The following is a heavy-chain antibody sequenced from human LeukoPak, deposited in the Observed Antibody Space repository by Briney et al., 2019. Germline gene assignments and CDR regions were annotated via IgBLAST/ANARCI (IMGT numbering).Heavy chain of an antibody. CDR2: IYYNGTT. CDR1: GGSISSSSSY. J-gene: IGHJ6*02. Sequence: SETLSLTCSVSGGSISSSSSYWGWIRQPPGKGLEWIGNIYYNGTTYYNPSLKSRVTISVDTSKNQFSLKLSSVTAADTALYYCARRDYYVSAVDVWGQGTTVTVSS. CDR3: ARRDYYVSAVDV. D-gene: IGHD3-10*02. V-gene: IGHV4-39*01.